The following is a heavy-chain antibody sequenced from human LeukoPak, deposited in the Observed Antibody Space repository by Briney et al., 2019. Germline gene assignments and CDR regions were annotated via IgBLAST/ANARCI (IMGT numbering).Heavy chain of an antibody. Sequence: PSETLSLTCTVSGGSISSYYWSWIWQPPGKGLEWIGYIYYSGSTNYNPSLKSRVTISVDTSKNQFSLKLSSVTAADTAVYYCARDRRYFDYWGQGTLVTVSS. CDR1: GGSISSYY. V-gene: IGHV4-59*01. J-gene: IGHJ4*02. CDR2: IYYSGST. CDR3: ARDRRYFDY.